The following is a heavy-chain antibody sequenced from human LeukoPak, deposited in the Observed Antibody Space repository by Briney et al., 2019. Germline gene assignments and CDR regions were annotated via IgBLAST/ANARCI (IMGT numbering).Heavy chain of an antibody. J-gene: IGHJ4*02. CDR3: ARFASGRDSSGYYYDYFDY. CDR2: IKQDGSEK. CDR1: GFTFSSYW. V-gene: IGHV3-7*03. D-gene: IGHD3-22*01. Sequence: GGSLRLSCAASGFTFSSYWMSWVRQAPGKGLEWVANIKQDGSEKYYVDSVKGRFTISRDNAKNSLYLQMNSLRAEDTAVYYCARFASGRDSSGYYYDYFDYWGQGTLVTVSS.